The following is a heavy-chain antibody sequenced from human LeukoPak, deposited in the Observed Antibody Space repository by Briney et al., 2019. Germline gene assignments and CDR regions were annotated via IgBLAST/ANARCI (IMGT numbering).Heavy chain of an antibody. V-gene: IGHV4-61*02. CDR1: GGSISSGSYY. CDR2: IYTSGST. D-gene: IGHD6-19*01. Sequence: PSQTLSLTCSVSGGSISSGSYYWSWIRQPAGRGLEWIGRIYTSGSTNYNPSLKSRVTISVDTSKNQFSLKLSSVTAADTAVYYCATDESSGTPDYWGQGTLVTVSS. CDR3: ATDESSGTPDY. J-gene: IGHJ4*02.